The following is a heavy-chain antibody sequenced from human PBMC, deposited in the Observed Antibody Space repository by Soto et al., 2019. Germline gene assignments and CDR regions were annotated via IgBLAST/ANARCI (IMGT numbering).Heavy chain of an antibody. V-gene: IGHV3-30-3*01. D-gene: IGHD3-10*01. CDR3: ASASDLAGSCASF. J-gene: IGHJ4*02. Sequence: GGSLRLSCAASGFTFSSYAMHWVRQAPGKGLEWVAVISYDGSNKYYADSVKGRFTISRDNSKNTLYLQMNSLRAEDTAVYYCASASDLAGSCASFWGQGTLVTVSS. CDR2: ISYDGSNK. CDR1: GFTFSSYA.